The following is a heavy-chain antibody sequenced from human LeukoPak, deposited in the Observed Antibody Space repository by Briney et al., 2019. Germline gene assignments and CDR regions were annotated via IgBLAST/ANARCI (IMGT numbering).Heavy chain of an antibody. Sequence: GGSLRLSCAASGFSFSSYNMNWVRQTPGKGLEWVSSITSSSTYTFYADSVKGRFTISRDNARNSLYLQMNSLRAEDTAVYYCAIDPYSGTYGDTYYYYMDVWGKGTTVTISS. V-gene: IGHV3-21*01. CDR2: ITSSSTYT. CDR3: AIDPYSGTYGDTYYYYMDV. J-gene: IGHJ6*03. D-gene: IGHD1-26*01. CDR1: GFSFSSYN.